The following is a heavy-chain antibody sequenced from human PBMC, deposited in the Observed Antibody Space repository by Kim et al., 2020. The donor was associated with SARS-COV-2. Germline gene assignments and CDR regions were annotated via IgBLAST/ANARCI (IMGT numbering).Heavy chain of an antibody. Sequence: STTCESSVKGRFTISKDTSKNTLYLQMNGLRVEDTAIYYCAKDIYSWAFDYWGQGMLVTVSS. V-gene: IGHV3-23*01. J-gene: IGHJ4*02. CDR3: AKDIYSWAFDY. D-gene: IGHD2-21*01. CDR2: ST.